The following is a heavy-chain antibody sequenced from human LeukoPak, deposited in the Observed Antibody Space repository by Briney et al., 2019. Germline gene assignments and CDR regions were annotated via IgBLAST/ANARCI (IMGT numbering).Heavy chain of an antibody. CDR1: GYSFTTYW. V-gene: IGHV5-51*01. Sequence: GESLKISCKGSGYSFTTYWIGWVRQMPGKGLEWMGIIYPSDSDTRYSPSFQGQVTISVDKSISTAYLQWSSLKASDTAMYYCARLVSPYYYDSSGYIDYWGQGTLVTVSS. CDR3: ARLVSPYYYDSSGYIDY. J-gene: IGHJ4*02. D-gene: IGHD3-22*01. CDR2: IYPSDSDT.